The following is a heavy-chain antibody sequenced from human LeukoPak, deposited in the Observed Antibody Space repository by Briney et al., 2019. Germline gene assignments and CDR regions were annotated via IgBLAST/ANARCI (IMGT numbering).Heavy chain of an antibody. CDR3: ARVPRGVGAIEYYGVDV. D-gene: IGHD1-26*01. V-gene: IGHV4-39*07. J-gene: IGHJ6*02. CDR1: DGSISSSSSSYY. CDR2: IHYSGST. Sequence: SETLSLTCTVSDGSISSSSSSYYWGWIRQSPGKGLECIGTIHYSGSTYYNPSLKSRVTISVDTSKNQFSLKLTSVTAADTAVYYSARVPRGVGAIEYYGVDVWGQGTTVTVSS.